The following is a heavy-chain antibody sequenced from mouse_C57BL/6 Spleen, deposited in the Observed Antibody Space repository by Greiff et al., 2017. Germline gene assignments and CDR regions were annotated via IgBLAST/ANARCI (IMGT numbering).Heavy chain of an antibody. J-gene: IGHJ2*01. CDR1: GFTFSDFY. CDR2: SRNKANDYTT. CDR3: ARDATGKGLFDY. D-gene: IGHD4-1*01. Sequence: EVQGVESGGGLVQSGRSLRLSCATSGFTFSDFYMEWVRQAPGKGLEWIAASRNKANDYTTEYSASVKGRFIVSRDTSQSILYLQMNALRAEDTAIYYCARDATGKGLFDYWGQGTTLTVSS. V-gene: IGHV7-1*01.